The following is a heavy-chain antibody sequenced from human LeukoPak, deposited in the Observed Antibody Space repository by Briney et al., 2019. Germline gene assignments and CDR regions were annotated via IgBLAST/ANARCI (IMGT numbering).Heavy chain of an antibody. D-gene: IGHD3-22*01. CDR1: GFTFNTYW. CDR3: AKTYYYDSSGYYYENVFDI. J-gene: IGHJ3*02. CDR2: INCIRSST. Sequence: PGGSVRLSCVASGFTFNTYWMHWVRRPPGKGLVWVSRINCIRSSTSYADSVKGRFTISRDNAKNTLYLQMNSLRAEDTAMYYCAKTYYYDSSGYYYENVFDIWGLGTMVTVSS. V-gene: IGHV3-74*01.